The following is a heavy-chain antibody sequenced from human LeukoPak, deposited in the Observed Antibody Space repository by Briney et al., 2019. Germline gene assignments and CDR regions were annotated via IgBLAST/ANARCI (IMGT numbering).Heavy chain of an antibody. CDR2: ISGSGGST. CDR3: AKSTIFGVVIKGFGAFDI. Sequence: GGSLRLSCAASGFTFRSYAVSWVRQAPGKGLEWVSAISGSGGSTYYADSVKGRFTISRDNSKNTLYLQMNSLRAEDTAVYYCAKSTIFGVVIKGFGAFDIWGQGTMVTVSS. CDR1: GFTFRSYA. V-gene: IGHV3-23*01. D-gene: IGHD3-3*01. J-gene: IGHJ3*02.